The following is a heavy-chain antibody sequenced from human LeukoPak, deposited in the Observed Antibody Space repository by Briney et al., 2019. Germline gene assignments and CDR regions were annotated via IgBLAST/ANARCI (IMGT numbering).Heavy chain of an antibody. J-gene: IGHJ4*02. CDR2: IYYRGST. Sequence: SETLSLTCTVSGGSISSYYWSWIRQPPGKGLEWIGYIYYRGSTNYNPSLKSRVTISVDTSKNQFSLKLSSVTAADTAVYYCARNYDILPHFDYWGQGTLVTVSS. D-gene: IGHD3-9*01. V-gene: IGHV4-59*01. CDR3: ARNYDILPHFDY. CDR1: GGSISSYY.